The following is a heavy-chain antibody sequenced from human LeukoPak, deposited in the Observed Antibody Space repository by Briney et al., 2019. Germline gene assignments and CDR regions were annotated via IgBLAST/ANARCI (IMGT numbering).Heavy chain of an antibody. CDR2: IKPDGSGR. CDR1: GFSFRSYW. J-gene: IGHJ6*02. D-gene: IGHD5-12*01. CDR3: ARMPLSSGYDYYYYGLDV. Sequence: EGSLRLSCAASGFSFRSYWMSWVRQAPGKGLEWVANIKPDGSGRDYVDSLKGRFTISRDNAKNLVSLQMNSLTADDTAVYYCARMPLSSGYDYYYYGLDVWGQGTTVTVSS. V-gene: IGHV3-7*01.